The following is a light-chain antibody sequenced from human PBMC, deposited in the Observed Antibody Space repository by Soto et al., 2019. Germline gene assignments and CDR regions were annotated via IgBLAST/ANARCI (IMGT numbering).Light chain of an antibody. Sequence: DIQMNQSPSSVSAPVRDRVTITCRASQNINSWLAWYQQKPGQAPRLLIYAASSLQTGVPSRFSGSGSGTDFTLTISSLQPEDFATYFCQQANSFPITFGQGTRLEIK. CDR1: QNINSW. J-gene: IGKJ5*01. V-gene: IGKV1-12*01. CDR3: QQANSFPIT. CDR2: AAS.